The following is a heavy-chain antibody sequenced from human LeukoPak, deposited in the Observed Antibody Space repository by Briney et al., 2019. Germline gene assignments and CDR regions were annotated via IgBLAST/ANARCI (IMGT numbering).Heavy chain of an antibody. CDR1: GYSISSGYY. CDR2: IYHSGST. J-gene: IGHJ4*02. CDR3: ARVYYDSSGYYYGH. Sequence: PSETLSLTCTVSGYSISSGYYWAWIRQPPGKGLEWIGYIYHSGSTNYNPSLKSRVTISVDTSKNQFSLKLSSVTAADTAVYYCARVYYDSSGYYYGHWGQGTLVTVSS. V-gene: IGHV4-38-2*02. D-gene: IGHD3-22*01.